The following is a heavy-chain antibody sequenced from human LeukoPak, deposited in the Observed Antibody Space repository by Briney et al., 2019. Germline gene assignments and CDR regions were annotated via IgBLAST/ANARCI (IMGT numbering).Heavy chain of an antibody. Sequence: SGTLSLTCSVSGASISSYYGSWVRQPPGEGVEWSGYIYYSGSTNDNPSLKSRVTISVDTSTNHFSLKLRSVTAADTAVYYCARGPCSSTSCYYFDYWGQGTLVTVSS. CDR2: IYYSGST. CDR1: GASISSYY. D-gene: IGHD2-2*01. CDR3: ARGPCSSTSCYYFDY. V-gene: IGHV4-59*08. J-gene: IGHJ4*02.